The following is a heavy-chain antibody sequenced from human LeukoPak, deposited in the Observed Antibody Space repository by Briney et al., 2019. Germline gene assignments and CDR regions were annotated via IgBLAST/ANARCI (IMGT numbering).Heavy chain of an antibody. D-gene: IGHD6-19*01. CDR2: INTNTGNP. Sequence: ASVKVSCKASGYTFTSSALNWVRQAPGQGLEWMGWINTNTGNPTYAQGFTGRFVFSLDTSVSTAFLHISSLEAEDTAIYYCATDLKKGDSGCFDYWGQGTLVTVSS. CDR1: GYTFTSSA. J-gene: IGHJ4*02. V-gene: IGHV7-4-1*02. CDR3: ATDLKKGDSGCFDY.